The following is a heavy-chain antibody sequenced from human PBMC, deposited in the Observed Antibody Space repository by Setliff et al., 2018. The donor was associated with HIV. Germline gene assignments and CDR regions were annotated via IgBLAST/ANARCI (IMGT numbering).Heavy chain of an antibody. CDR2: IIPIFGTA. CDR1: GGTFSSYA. Sequence: SVKVSCKASGGTFSSYAISWVRQAPGQGLEWMGGIIPIFGTANYAQKFQGRVTITADESTSTAYMELSSLRSEDTAVYYCAREKGYCSGGSCSEGAFDIWGQGAMVTGS. V-gene: IGHV1-69*13. CDR3: AREKGYCSGGSCSEGAFDI. D-gene: IGHD2-15*01. J-gene: IGHJ3*02.